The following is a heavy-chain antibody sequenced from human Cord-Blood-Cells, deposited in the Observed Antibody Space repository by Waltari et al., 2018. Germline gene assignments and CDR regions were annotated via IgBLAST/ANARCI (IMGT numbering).Heavy chain of an antibody. CDR3: AKGVVKGIAAAGMDY. J-gene: IGHJ4*02. CDR2: ISYDGSNK. CDR1: GFTFSSYG. D-gene: IGHD6-13*01. Sequence: QVQLVESGGGVVQPGRSLRLSCAASGFTFSSYGMHWVRQAPGKGLEWVAVISYDGSNKYYAHAGKGRFTISRDNSKNTLYLQMNSLGAEDTAVYYCAKGVVKGIAAAGMDYWGQGTLVTVSS. V-gene: IGHV3-30*18.